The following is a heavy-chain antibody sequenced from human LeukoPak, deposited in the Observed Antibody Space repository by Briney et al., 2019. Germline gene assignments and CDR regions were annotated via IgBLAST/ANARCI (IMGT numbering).Heavy chain of an antibody. Sequence: SETLSLTCTVSGGSISSYYWSWIRQPPGKGLEWIGYIYYSGSTNYNPSLKSRVTISVDTSKNQFSLKLSSVTAADTAVYYCARGLPPRRSFDYWGQRTLVTVSS. V-gene: IGHV4-59*01. CDR2: IYYSGST. J-gene: IGHJ4*02. CDR1: GGSISSYY. D-gene: IGHD2-15*01. CDR3: ARGLPPRRSFDY.